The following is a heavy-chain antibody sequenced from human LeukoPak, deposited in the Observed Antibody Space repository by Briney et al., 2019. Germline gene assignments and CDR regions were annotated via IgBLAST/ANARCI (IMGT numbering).Heavy chain of an antibody. CDR1: GFTFSTYW. CDR2: MRRDGNEI. V-gene: IGHV3-7*03. J-gene: IGHJ4*02. Sequence: GGSLRLSCSASGFTFSTYWMSWVRQAPGKGLEWVANMRRDGNEIYYLDSVRGRFTISRDNAKNSLYLQMNSLRAEDTAVYYCGKEVERHFDLKYWGQGTLVTVSS. CDR3: GKEVERHFDLKY.